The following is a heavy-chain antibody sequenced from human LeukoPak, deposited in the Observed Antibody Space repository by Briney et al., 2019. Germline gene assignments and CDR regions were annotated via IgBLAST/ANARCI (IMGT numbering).Heavy chain of an antibody. J-gene: IGHJ4*02. CDR1: GFTFSSYA. V-gene: IGHV3-23*01. Sequence: GGSLRLSCAASGFTFSSYAMSWVRQAPGKGLEWVSAISGSGGSTYYADSVKGRFTISRDNSKNTLYLQMNSLRAEDTAVYYCAKVFTGYCSGGSCYTPNYYFDYWGQGTLVTVSS. CDR2: ISGSGGST. CDR3: AKVFTGYCSGGSCYTPNYYFDY. D-gene: IGHD2-15*01.